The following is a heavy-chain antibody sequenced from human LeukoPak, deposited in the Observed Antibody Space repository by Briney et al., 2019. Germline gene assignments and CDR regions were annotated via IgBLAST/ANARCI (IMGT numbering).Heavy chain of an antibody. CDR3: AKAAGTQLVLFFDY. CDR2: ITGGGEIT. Sequence: GGSLRLSCVASGFTFKNYGMRWVRQAPGKGLEWVSLITGGGEITYNEELVKGRFTVSRDNSKNTVYLQMKSLRAEDTAVYYCAKAAGTQLVLFFDYWGQGTLVTVSS. V-gene: IGHV3-23*01. J-gene: IGHJ4*02. D-gene: IGHD6-6*01. CDR1: GFTFKNYG.